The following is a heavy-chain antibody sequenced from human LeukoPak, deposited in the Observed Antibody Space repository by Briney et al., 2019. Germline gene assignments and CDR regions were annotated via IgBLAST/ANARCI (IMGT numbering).Heavy chain of an antibody. D-gene: IGHD6-13*01. CDR2: IYYSGRT. CDR3: ARFIAAADTIDY. Sequence: KPSEALSLTCTVPGGSISSSSYYWGWIRQPPGKGLEWIVSIYYSGRTSYNPSLKSRVTISVDTSKNQFSLKLSSVTAADTAVYYCARFIAAADTIDYWGQGTLVTVSS. J-gene: IGHJ4*02. CDR1: GGSISSSSYY. V-gene: IGHV4-39*01.